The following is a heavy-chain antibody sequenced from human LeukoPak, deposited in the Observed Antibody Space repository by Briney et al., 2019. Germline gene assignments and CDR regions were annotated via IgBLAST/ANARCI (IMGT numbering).Heavy chain of an antibody. V-gene: IGHV3-7*05. CDR1: GFTFSRYW. J-gene: IGHJ3*02. D-gene: IGHD2-15*01. Sequence: GGSLRLSCAASGFTFSRYWMSWVRQAPGKGLEWVANIKEDGSEKYYVDSVKGRFTISRDKVKNSLSLQMNSPRAEDTAVYYCGRLRITRDAFDIWGQGTMVTVSS. CDR3: GRLRITRDAFDI. CDR2: IKEDGSEK.